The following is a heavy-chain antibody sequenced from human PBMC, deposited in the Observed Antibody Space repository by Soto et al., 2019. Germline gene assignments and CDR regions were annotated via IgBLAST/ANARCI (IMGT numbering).Heavy chain of an antibody. CDR1: GGSISGGDYY. CDR2: IYYSGST. CDR3: ARALRLWFGETASYYFDY. J-gene: IGHJ4*02. D-gene: IGHD3-10*01. Sequence: PSETLSLTCTVSGGSISGGDYYWSWIRQPPGKGLEWIGYIYYSGSTYYNTSLKSRVTISVDTSKNQFSLKLSSVIAADTAVYYCARALRLWFGETASYYFDYWGQGTLVTVSS. V-gene: IGHV4-30-4*01.